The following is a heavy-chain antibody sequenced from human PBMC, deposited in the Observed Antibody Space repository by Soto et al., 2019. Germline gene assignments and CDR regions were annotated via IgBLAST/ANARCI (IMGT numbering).Heavy chain of an antibody. CDR1: GGTFSSYA. CDR3: ASNKMGIDYYYGMDV. V-gene: IGHV1-69*12. J-gene: IGHJ6*02. D-gene: IGHD2-21*01. Sequence: QVQLVQSGAEVKKPGSSVKVSCKASGGTFSSYAISWVRQAPGQGLEWMGGIIPIFGTADSVQKVQGRVTLTAYESTSTAYMELSSLRSEDTAVYYSASNKMGIDYYYGMDVWGQGTTVTVSS. CDR2: IIPIFGTA.